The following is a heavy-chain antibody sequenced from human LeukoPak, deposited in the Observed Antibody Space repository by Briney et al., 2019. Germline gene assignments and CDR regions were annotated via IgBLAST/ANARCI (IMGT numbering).Heavy chain of an antibody. J-gene: IGHJ4*02. CDR3: ARVSDSSPEDN. D-gene: IGHD3-22*01. CDR2: IIGSGGMT. Sequence: GGSLRLSCVASGFTFNNYAMNWVRQPTGKGLEWVSAIIGSGGMTYYADSVKGRFTISRDNSKSTLYLQMNSLRAEDTAVYYCARVSDSSPEDNWGQGTLVTVSS. V-gene: IGHV3-23*01. CDR1: GFTFNNYA.